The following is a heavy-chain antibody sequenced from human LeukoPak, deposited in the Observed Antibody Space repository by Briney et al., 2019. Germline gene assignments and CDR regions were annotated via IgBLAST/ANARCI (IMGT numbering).Heavy chain of an antibody. CDR2: IYYSGST. J-gene: IGHJ4*02. D-gene: IGHD3-10*01. CDR1: GGSISSYY. CDR3: ARELWFGELLRAGYYFDY. V-gene: IGHV4-59*01. Sequence: TSETLSLTCTVSGGSISSYYWSWIRQPPGKGLEWIGYIYYSGSTNYNPSLKSRVTISVDTSKNQFSLKLSSVTAADTAVYYCARELWFGELLRAGYYFDYWGQGTLVTVSS.